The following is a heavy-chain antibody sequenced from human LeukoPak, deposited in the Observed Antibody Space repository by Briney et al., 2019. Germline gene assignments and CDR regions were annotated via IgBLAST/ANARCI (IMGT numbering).Heavy chain of an antibody. CDR1: GYIFTSYG. CDR2: ISGYNGHT. D-gene: IGHD3-22*01. Sequence: ASVKVSCKASGYIFTSYGISWMRQAPGQGLEWMGWISGYNGHTKYAQKVQARVTMTRDMSTSTVYMELSSLRSEDTAVYYCAREPDSSGYYEHDYWGQGTLVTVSS. V-gene: IGHV1-18*01. CDR3: AREPDSSGYYEHDY. J-gene: IGHJ4*02.